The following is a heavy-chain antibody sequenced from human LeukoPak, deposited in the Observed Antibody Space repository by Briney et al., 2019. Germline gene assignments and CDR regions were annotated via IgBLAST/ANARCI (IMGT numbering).Heavy chain of an antibody. J-gene: IGHJ4*02. CDR2: ISGSGEAT. Sequence: PGGSLRLSCAASGFTFSSYAMTWVRQAPEKGLEWVSAISGSGEATEHADSVKGRFTISRDNSKNTLYLQMNSLRAEDTAVYYCAKEGSSWYRPFDYWGQGTLVTVSS. CDR1: GFTFSSYA. V-gene: IGHV3-23*01. D-gene: IGHD6-13*01. CDR3: AKEGSSWYRPFDY.